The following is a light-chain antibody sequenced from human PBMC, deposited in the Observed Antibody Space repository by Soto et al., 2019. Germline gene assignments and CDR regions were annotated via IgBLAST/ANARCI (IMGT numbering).Light chain of an antibody. CDR2: DDD. CDR1: SSNIGGNS. V-gene: IGLV1-51*01. J-gene: IGLJ1*01. Sequence: QSVMTQPPSVSAAPGQRVTISCSGSSSNIGGNSVSWYQQLPGTAPKLLIYDDDKRPSGIPDRFSGSKSGTSATLGITGFQTGDEADYYCGSWDSSLGAYVFGTGTKVTDL. CDR3: GSWDSSLGAYV.